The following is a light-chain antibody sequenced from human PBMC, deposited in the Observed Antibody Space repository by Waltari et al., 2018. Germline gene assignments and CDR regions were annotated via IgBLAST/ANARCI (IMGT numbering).Light chain of an antibody. CDR3: QHYANLPPFT. V-gene: IGKV1-5*03. CDR1: QSISGW. CDR2: KAS. J-gene: IGKJ2*01. Sequence: DIQMTQSPSIVSASVGDRVSITCRASQSISGWLAWYQHKPGKPPKLLIYKASALQNGVPSRFSASGSGTHFTFTITSLQPEDLATYYCQHYANLPPFTFGQGTKVEIK.